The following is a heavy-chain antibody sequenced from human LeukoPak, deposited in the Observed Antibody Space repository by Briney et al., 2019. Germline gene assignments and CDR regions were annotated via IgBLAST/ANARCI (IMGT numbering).Heavy chain of an antibody. CDR1: GGSISSYY. CDR3: ARDFNGWSLDY. CDR2: IYYSGST. Sequence: SETLSLTCTVSGGSISSYYWSWIRQPPGKGLEWIGYIYYSGSTNYNPSLKRRVTISVATSKNQFSLKLSSVTAADPAVYYCARDFNGWSLDYWGQGTLVTVSS. V-gene: IGHV4-59*01. D-gene: IGHD2-8*01. J-gene: IGHJ4*02.